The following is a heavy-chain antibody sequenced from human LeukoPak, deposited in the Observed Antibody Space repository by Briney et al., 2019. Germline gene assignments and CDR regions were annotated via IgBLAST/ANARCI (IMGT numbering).Heavy chain of an antibody. V-gene: IGHV4-59*01. Sequence: SETLSLTCTVSGGSISSYYWSWIRQPPGKGLEWIGYIYYSGSTNYNPSLKSRVTISVDTSKNQFSLKLSSVTAADTAVYYCARAHYGSGSYYYYGMDVWGQGTTVTVS. CDR1: GGSISSYY. D-gene: IGHD3-10*01. CDR3: ARAHYGSGSYYYYGMDV. J-gene: IGHJ6*02. CDR2: IYYSGST.